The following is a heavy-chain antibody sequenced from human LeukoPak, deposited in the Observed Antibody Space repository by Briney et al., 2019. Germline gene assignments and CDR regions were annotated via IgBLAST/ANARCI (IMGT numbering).Heavy chain of an antibody. Sequence: GGSLRLSCAASGFTFSSYSMNWVRQAPGKGLEWVSSISSSSSYIYYADSVKGRFTISRDNAKNSLYLQMNSLRGEDTAVYYCARGIAATIQHWGQGTLVTVSS. V-gene: IGHV3-21*01. J-gene: IGHJ1*01. CDR2: ISSSSSYI. CDR3: ARGIAATIQH. D-gene: IGHD6-13*01. CDR1: GFTFSSYS.